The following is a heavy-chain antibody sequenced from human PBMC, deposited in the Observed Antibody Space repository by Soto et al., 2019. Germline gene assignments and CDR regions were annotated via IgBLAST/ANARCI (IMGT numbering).Heavy chain of an antibody. CDR3: ARAKWFGELSH. CDR2: IYYSGST. J-gene: IGHJ4*02. CDR1: GGSISSYY. Sequence: SETLSLTCTVSGGSISSYYWSWIRQPPGKGLEWIGYIYYSGSTNYNPSLKSRVTISVDTSKNQFSLKLSSVTAADTAVYYCARAKWFGELSHWGQGTLVTVSS. D-gene: IGHD3-10*01. V-gene: IGHV4-59*01.